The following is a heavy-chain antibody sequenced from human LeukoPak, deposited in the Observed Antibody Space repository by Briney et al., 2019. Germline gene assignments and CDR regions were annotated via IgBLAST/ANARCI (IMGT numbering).Heavy chain of an antibody. Sequence: ASVKVSCKASGYTFTSYGISWVRQAPGQGLEWMGWISAYNGNTNYAQKLQGRVTMTTDTSTSTAYMELRSLRSDDTAVYYCARADCSGGSCYRYYYHYYMDVWGKGTTVTISS. V-gene: IGHV1-18*01. J-gene: IGHJ6*03. CDR3: ARADCSGGSCYRYYYHYYMDV. D-gene: IGHD2-15*01. CDR2: ISAYNGNT. CDR1: GYTFTSYG.